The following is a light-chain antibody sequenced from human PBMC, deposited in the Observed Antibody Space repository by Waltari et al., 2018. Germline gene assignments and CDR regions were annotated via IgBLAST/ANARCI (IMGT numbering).Light chain of an antibody. CDR3: QAWDSSTAHVV. V-gene: IGLV3-1*01. CDR2: QLK. CDR1: RLGDKY. J-gene: IGLJ2*01. Sequence: SYELTQPPSVSVSPGQTASITCSGDRLGDKYVCWYQQKPGQSPVLVIDQLKKRPSGIPERFSGSNSGNTATLTISGTQAMDEADYYCQAWDSSTAHVVFGGGTKLTVL.